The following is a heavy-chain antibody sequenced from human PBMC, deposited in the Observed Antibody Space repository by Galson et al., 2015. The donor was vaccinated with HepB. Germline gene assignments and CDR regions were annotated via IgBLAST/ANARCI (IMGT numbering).Heavy chain of an antibody. J-gene: IGHJ5*02. CDR2: ISYDGSNK. CDR3: AREEEGADGFDP. D-gene: IGHD1-26*01. V-gene: IGHV3-33*05. CDR1: GFSFSSYW. Sequence: SLRLSCATSGFSFSSYWMSWVRQAPGKGLEWVAVISYDGSNKYYADSVKGRFTISRDNSKNTLYLQMNSLRAEDTAVYYCAREEEGADGFDPWGRGTLVTVSS.